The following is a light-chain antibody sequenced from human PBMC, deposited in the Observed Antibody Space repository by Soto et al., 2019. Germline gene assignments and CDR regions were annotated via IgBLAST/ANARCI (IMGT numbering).Light chain of an antibody. J-gene: IGKJ5*01. CDR2: DAS. CDR1: QSVRSY. V-gene: IGKV3-11*01. Sequence: ETVLTQSPATLSLSPGERATLSCRASQSVRSYLAWYQQKVGQAPRLLIYDASNRATDIPARFSGSGSGTDFTLTISSLEPEDFAVYYCQQRSDWPPITFGQGTRLEIK. CDR3: QQRSDWPPIT.